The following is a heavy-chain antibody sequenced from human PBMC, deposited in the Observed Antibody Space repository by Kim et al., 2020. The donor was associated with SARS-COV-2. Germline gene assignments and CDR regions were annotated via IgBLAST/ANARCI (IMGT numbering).Heavy chain of an antibody. V-gene: IGHV3-43*02. CDR3: AKDRNRVEAGIQLWLGVYYYYGMDV. J-gene: IGHJ6*02. D-gene: IGHD5-18*01. Sequence: GGSLRLSCAASGFTFDDYAMHWVRQAPGKGLEWVSLISGDGGSTYYADSVKGRFTISRDNSKNSLYLQMNSLRTEDTALYYCAKDRNRVEAGIQLWLGVYYYYGMDVGGQGATDTVSS. CDR1: GFTFDDYA. CDR2: ISGDGGST.